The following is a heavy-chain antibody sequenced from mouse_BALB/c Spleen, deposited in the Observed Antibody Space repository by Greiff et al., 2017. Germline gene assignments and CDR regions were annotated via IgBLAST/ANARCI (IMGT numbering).Heavy chain of an antibody. Sequence: EVQLQESGGGLVQPGGSRKLSCAASGFTFSDYGMAWVRQAPGKGPEWVAFISNLAYSIYYADTVTGRFTISRENAKNTLYLEMSSLRSEDTAMYYCARAYGNYAMDYWGQGTSVTVSS. CDR1: GFTFSDYG. V-gene: IGHV5-15*02. CDR3: ARAYGNYAMDY. J-gene: IGHJ4*01. CDR2: ISNLAYSI. D-gene: IGHD2-1*01.